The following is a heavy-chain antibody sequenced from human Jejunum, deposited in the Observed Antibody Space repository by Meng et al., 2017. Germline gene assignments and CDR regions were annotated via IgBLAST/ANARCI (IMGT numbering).Heavy chain of an antibody. V-gene: IGHV1-18*01. CDR1: GYAFTSYG. D-gene: IGHD6-6*01. J-gene: IGHJ4*02. CDR3: ARDRVSYNSSPGIGF. CDR2: ISTYNGKT. Sequence: QVQLVQHGTEEKNPWASVKISCNTSGYAFTSYGINWVRQAPEQGREWMGWISTYNGKTTYAQKLQGRVTLTTETSTSTAYMELRSLRSDDTAVYYCARDRVSYNSSPGIGFWGQGTLVTVSS.